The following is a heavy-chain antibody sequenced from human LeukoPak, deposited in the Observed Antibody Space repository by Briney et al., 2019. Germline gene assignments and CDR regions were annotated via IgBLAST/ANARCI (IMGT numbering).Heavy chain of an antibody. Sequence: GGSLRLSCAASGFTFSRYWMSWVRQAPDKGLEWVAFIRYDGSKKYYADSVKGRFSISRDNSKNTLYLQMNSLRAEDTAVYYCASFMTVGNAFDIWGQGTMVAVSS. V-gene: IGHV3-30*02. CDR3: ASFMTVGNAFDI. CDR1: GFTFSRYW. CDR2: IRYDGSKK. D-gene: IGHD2-21*02. J-gene: IGHJ3*02.